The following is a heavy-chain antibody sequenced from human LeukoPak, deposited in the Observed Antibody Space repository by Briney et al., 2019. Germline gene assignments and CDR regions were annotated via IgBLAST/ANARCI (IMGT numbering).Heavy chain of an antibody. CDR3: TYGDYPLTY. V-gene: IGHV3-66*01. Sequence: GGSLRLSCAASGLTVTNNYWNWVRQPPGKGPEWISLIYSNGDTRYAASVKGRFTFSRDNSKNTLYLQMNSLRAGDTAVYYCTYGDYPLTYWGQGTLVSVSS. CDR2: IYSNGDT. CDR1: GLTVTNNY. J-gene: IGHJ4*02. D-gene: IGHD4-17*01.